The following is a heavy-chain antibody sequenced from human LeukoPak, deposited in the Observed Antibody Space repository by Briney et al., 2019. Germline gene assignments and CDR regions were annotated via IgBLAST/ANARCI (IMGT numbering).Heavy chain of an antibody. D-gene: IGHD3-22*01. CDR2: INHSGST. V-gene: IGHV4-34*01. J-gene: IGHJ6*02. CDR3: ARQELTRNYDSSGYYYVTTGMNV. CDR1: GGSFSSYY. Sequence: SETLSLTCAVYGGSFSSYYWSWIRQPPGKGLEWIGEINHSGSTNYNPSLKSRVTISVDTSKNQFSLKLSSVTAADTAVYYCARQELTRNYDSSGYYYVTTGMNVWGQGTTVTVSS.